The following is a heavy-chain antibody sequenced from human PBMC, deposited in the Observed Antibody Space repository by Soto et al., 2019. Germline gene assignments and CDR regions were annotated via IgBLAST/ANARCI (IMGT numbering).Heavy chain of an antibody. D-gene: IGHD3-22*01. V-gene: IGHV1-69*01. CDR3: ARDGTLYDSSAYYYVY. Sequence: QVQLVQSGAEVQKPGSSVKVSCKASGGTFSRYAINWLRQAPGQGLEWMGGIIPVFGKANYAQKFQGRVTITADESTTTGYMELRSLTSEDTAVYYCARDGTLYDSSAYYYVYWGQGTLVTVSS. CDR1: GGTFSRYA. CDR2: IIPVFGKA. J-gene: IGHJ4*02.